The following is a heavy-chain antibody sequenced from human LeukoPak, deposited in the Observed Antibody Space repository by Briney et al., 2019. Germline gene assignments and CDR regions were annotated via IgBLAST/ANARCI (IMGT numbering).Heavy chain of an antibody. CDR3: AREVVSIPSYFDS. CDR2: INPNGITT. V-gene: IGHV3-74*01. J-gene: IGHJ4*02. D-gene: IGHD2-21*01. Sequence: GGSLRLSCAASGFIFRNYWMHWVRQAPGKGLVWVARINPNGITTTYTDSVKGRFTISRDNAKNTLYLQMNSLRAEDTAVYYCAREVVSIPSYFDSWGQGTLVTVSS. CDR1: GFIFRNYW.